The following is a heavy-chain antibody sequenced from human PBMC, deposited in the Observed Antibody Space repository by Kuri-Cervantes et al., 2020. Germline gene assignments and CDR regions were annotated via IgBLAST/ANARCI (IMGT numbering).Heavy chain of an antibody. V-gene: IGHV3-20*04. CDR2: INWNGGST. Sequence: LSLTCAASGFTFDDYGMSWVRQAPGKGLEWVSGINWNGGSTGYADSVKGRFTISRDNAKNSLYLQMNSLRAEDTAVYYCARVKWFGEYAFDIWGQGTMVTVSS. CDR3: ARVKWFGEYAFDI. CDR1: GFTFDDYG. D-gene: IGHD3-10*01. J-gene: IGHJ3*02.